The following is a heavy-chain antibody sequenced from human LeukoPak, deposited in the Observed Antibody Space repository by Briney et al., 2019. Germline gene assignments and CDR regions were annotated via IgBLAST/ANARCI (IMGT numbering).Heavy chain of an antibody. CDR3: ARDTERQTYYDFWSGPMYYFDY. Sequence: GGSLRLSCAASGFTFSSYSMNWVRQAPGKGLEWVSSISSSSSYIYYADSVKGRFTISRDNAKNSLYLQMNSLRAEDTAVYYCARDTERQTYYDFWSGPMYYFDYWGQGTLVTVSS. V-gene: IGHV3-21*01. J-gene: IGHJ4*02. D-gene: IGHD3-3*01. CDR2: ISSSSSYI. CDR1: GFTFSSYS.